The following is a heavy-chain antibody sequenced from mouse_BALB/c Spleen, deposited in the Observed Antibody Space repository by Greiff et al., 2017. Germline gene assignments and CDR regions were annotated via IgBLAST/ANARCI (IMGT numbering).Heavy chain of an antibody. J-gene: IGHJ3*01. D-gene: IGHD2-4*01. CDR3: TRNYDYDGGFAY. Sequence: EVQLVESGGGLVQPGGSMKLSCVASGFTFSNYWMNWVRQSPEKGLEWVAEIRLKSNNYATHYAESVKGRFTISRDDSKSSVYLQMNNLRAEDTGIYYCTRNYDYDGGFAYWGQGTLVTVSA. V-gene: IGHV6-6*02. CDR2: IRLKSNNYAT. CDR1: GFTFSNYW.